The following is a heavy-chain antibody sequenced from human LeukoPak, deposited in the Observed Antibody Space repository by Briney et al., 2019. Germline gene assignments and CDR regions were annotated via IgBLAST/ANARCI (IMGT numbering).Heavy chain of an antibody. CDR2: INHSGST. Sequence: SETLSLTCAVYGGSFSGYYWSWIRQPPGTGLEWIGEINHSGSTNYNPSLKSRVTISVDTSKNQFSLKLSSVTAADTAVYYCARAGQYDSSGYYYGDYWGQGTLVTVSS. J-gene: IGHJ4*02. D-gene: IGHD3-22*01. CDR3: ARAGQYDSSGYYYGDY. V-gene: IGHV4-34*01. CDR1: GGSFSGYY.